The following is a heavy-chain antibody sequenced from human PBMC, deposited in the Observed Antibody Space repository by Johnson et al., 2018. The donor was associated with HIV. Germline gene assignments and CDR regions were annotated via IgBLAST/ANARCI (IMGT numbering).Heavy chain of an antibody. Sequence: VQLVESGGGVVQPGRSLRLSCAASGFTFSNHYMSWVRQAPGKGLEWVSAISSSGSTIYYADSVKGRFTISRDNAKNSLYLQMNSLRAEDTAVYYCASSRRGQQLVPLAFDIWGQGTMVTVSS. V-gene: IGHV3-11*04. CDR3: ASSRRGQQLVPLAFDI. D-gene: IGHD6-13*01. CDR2: ISSSGSTI. J-gene: IGHJ3*02. CDR1: GFTFSNHY.